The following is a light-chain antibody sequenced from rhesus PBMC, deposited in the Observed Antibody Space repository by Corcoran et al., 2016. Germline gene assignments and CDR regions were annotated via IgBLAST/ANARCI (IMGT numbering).Light chain of an antibody. J-gene: IGKJ2*01. CDR2: YAS. CDR1: QGISTY. CDR3: QQYNSAPYS. V-gene: IGKV1-37*01. Sequence: DIQMTQSPSSLSASVGDTVTFTCRASQGISTYLAWYQQQPGKAPKPLIYYASNLESWVPSRFSAGGSGTEFTLTLRGLQPEDFATYYCQQYNSAPYSFGQGSKVEIK.